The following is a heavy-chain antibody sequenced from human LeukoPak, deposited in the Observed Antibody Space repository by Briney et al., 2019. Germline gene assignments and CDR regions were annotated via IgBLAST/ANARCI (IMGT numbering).Heavy chain of an antibody. CDR3: AKDAGSSWYYFDY. Sequence: PGGSLRLSCAASGFTFSSYGMHWVRQAPGKGLEWVAVIWYDGSNKYYADSVKGRFTISRDNSKNTLYLQMNSLRAEDTAVYYCAKDAGSSWYYFDYWGQGTLVTVSS. CDR2: IWYDGSNK. CDR1: GFTFSSYG. V-gene: IGHV3-33*06. D-gene: IGHD6-13*01. J-gene: IGHJ4*02.